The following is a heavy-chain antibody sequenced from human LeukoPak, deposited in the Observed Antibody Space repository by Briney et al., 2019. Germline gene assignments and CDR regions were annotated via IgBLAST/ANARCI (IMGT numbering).Heavy chain of an antibody. D-gene: IGHD2-15*01. CDR3: ARGDVVVVVAATGGAPFDY. Sequence: SETLSLTCTVSGYSISSGYYWGWIRQPPGKGLEWIGSIYYSGSTYYNPSLKSRVTISVDTSKNQFSLKLSSVTAADTAVYYCARGDVVVVVAATGGAPFDYWGQGTLVTVSS. CDR1: GYSISSGYY. J-gene: IGHJ4*02. V-gene: IGHV4-38-2*02. CDR2: IYYSGST.